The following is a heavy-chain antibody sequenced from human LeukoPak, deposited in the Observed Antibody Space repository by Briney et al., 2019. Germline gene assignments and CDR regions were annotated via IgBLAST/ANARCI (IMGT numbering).Heavy chain of an antibody. V-gene: IGHV1-2*02. CDR1: GGTFSSYA. Sequence: ASVKVSCKASGGTFSSYAISWVRQAPGQGLEWMGWINPDRGDSNFEQKFQGRISMTGDTPISTAYLELSSLTSDDTALYYCARPYSRSSIDGFDIWGQGTMVTVSS. D-gene: IGHD6-6*01. CDR3: ARPYSRSSIDGFDI. J-gene: IGHJ3*02. CDR2: INPDRGDS.